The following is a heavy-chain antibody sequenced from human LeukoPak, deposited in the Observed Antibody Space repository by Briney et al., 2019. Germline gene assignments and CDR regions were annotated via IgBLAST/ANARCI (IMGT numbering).Heavy chain of an antibody. CDR2: VNPSGGST. V-gene: IGHV1-46*01. CDR1: GYTFTSCY. D-gene: IGHD3-22*01. CDR3: ASTTYYYDARIYYYMDV. J-gene: IGHJ6*03. Sequence: GASVKVSCKASGYTFTSCYMHWVRQAPGQGLERMGIVNPSGGSTSYAQKFQGRVTMTRDMSTSTVYMELSSLRSEDTAVYYCASTTYYYDARIYYYMDVWGKGTTVTVSS.